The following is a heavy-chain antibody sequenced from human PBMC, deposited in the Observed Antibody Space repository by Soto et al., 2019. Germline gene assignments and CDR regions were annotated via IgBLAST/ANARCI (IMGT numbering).Heavy chain of an antibody. Sequence: PSETLSLTCTVSGGSISSSSYYRGWIRQPPGKGLEWIGSIYYSGSTYYNPSLKSRVTISVDTSKNQFSLKLSSVTAADTAVYYCASHPFYDILTGYYLGPAFDIWGQGTMVTVSS. CDR1: GGSISSSSYY. V-gene: IGHV4-39*01. J-gene: IGHJ3*02. CDR3: ASHPFYDILTGYYLGPAFDI. D-gene: IGHD3-9*01. CDR2: IYYSGST.